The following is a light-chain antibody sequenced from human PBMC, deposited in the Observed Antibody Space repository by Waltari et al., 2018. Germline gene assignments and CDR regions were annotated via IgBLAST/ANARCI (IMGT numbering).Light chain of an antibody. CDR1: QSLLHSNGYNY. CDR3: MQALQTPFT. J-gene: IGKJ3*01. CDR2: LGS. V-gene: IGKV2-28*01. Sequence: DIVMTQSPLSLPVTPGEPASISCRSSQSLLHSNGYNYLDWYLQKPGQSPQLLIYLGSNRASGVPDRFSGSGSGTDFTLKISRVDAEDVGVYYCMQALQTPFTFGPGTK.